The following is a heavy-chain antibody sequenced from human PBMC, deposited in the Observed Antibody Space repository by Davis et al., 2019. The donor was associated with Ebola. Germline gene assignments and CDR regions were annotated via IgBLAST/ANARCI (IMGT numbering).Heavy chain of an antibody. D-gene: IGHD3-22*01. CDR2: INPSGGST. CDR1: GYTFTGYY. J-gene: IGHJ4*02. V-gene: IGHV1-46*01. CDR3: ARGRGHYESSGGDF. Sequence: ASVKVSCKASGYTFTGYYMHWVRQAPGQGLEWMGIINPSGGSTTYAQKFQGKVTMTRDTSTRTVYMELSSLSSEDTAEYDCARGRGHYESSGGDFWGQGTLVTVSS.